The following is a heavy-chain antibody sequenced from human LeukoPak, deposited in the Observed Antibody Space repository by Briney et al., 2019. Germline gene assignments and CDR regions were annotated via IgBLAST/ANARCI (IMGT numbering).Heavy chain of an antibody. CDR3: AQKGYGSLTYFDS. CDR1: GFTFSSYA. V-gene: IGHV3-23*01. J-gene: IGHJ4*02. D-gene: IGHD3-10*01. CDR2: ISGSGGST. Sequence: GGSLRLSCAASGFTFSSYAMSWVRQAPGKGLEWVSGISGSGGSTYYADSVKGRFTISRDKSKNTLYLQMNSLRAEDTAVYYCAQKGYGSLTYFDSWGQGTLVTVSS.